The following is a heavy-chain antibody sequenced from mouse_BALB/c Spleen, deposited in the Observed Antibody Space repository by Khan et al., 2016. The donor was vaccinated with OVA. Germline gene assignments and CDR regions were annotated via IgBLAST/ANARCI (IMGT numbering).Heavy chain of an antibody. CDR1: GYSITSDYA. CDR3: ARRGDGYYGAMDY. J-gene: IGHJ4*01. CDR2: ISYSGST. Sequence: EVKLEVSGPGLVKPSQSLSLTCTVTGYSITSDYAWNWIRQFPGNKLEWMGYISYSGSTSYNPSLKSRISITRDTSKNQFFLQLNSVTTEDTATYYGARRGDGYYGAMDYWGQGTSVTVSS. D-gene: IGHD2-3*01. V-gene: IGHV3-2*02.